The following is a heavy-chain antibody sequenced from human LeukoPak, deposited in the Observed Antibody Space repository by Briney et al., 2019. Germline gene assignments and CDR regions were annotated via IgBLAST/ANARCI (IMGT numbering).Heavy chain of an antibody. J-gene: IGHJ4*02. CDR3: AKDHESDGYPCLDH. Sequence: GGSLRLSCAASGLTFSRLAMTWVRQAPGKGLEWVSTISASGPYYADAVRGRFTISRDNSRNTLSLQMDSLRAEDTAVYYCAKDHESDGYPCLDHWGLGTLVTVSS. V-gene: IGHV3-23*01. D-gene: IGHD3-22*01. CDR1: GLTFSRLA. CDR2: ISASGP.